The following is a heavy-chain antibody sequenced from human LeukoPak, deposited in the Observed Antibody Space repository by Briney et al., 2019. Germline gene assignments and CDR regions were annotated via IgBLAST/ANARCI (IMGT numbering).Heavy chain of an antibody. V-gene: IGHV3-11*01. CDR3: ATRVYCGGDCYSSHGMDV. CDR2: INTSGSTI. J-gene: IGHJ6*02. CDR1: GFTFSDYY. D-gene: IGHD2-21*02. Sequence: WGSLRLSCAASGFTFSDYYMSWIRQAPGKGLEWISYINTSGSTIYYADSVKGRFTISRDNAKNSLYLQMNSLRPEDTAVYYCATRVYCGGDCYSSHGMDVWGPGTTVTVSS.